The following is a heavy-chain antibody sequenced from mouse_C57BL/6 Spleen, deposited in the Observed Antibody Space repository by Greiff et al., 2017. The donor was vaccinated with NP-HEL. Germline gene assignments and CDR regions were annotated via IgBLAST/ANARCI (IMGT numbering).Heavy chain of an antibody. D-gene: IGHD1-1*01. CDR1: GYTFTDYY. J-gene: IGHJ4*01. V-gene: IGHV1-76*01. Sequence: QVQLQQSGAELVRPGASVKLSCKASGYTFTDYYINWVKQRPGQGLEWIARIYPGSGNTYYNEKFKGKATLTAEKSSSTAYMQLSSLTSEDSAVYFCARTGRPSDYYGSRDYAMDYWGQGTSVTVSS. CDR3: ARTGRPSDYYGSRDYAMDY. CDR2: IYPGSGNT.